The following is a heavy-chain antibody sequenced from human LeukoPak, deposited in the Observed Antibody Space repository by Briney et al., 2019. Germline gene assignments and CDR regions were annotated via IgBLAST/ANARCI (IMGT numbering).Heavy chain of an antibody. V-gene: IGHV1-2*02. CDR1: GYTFTSYY. Sequence: ASVTVSCKASGYTFTSYYIHWMRQAPGQGPDWMGYINPRNGATNYSQKFQGRLTMTRDTSISTAYMEVSSLKSDDTAVYYCARDPRDTGGSYDSWGQGTLLTVSS. D-gene: IGHD2-8*02. J-gene: IGHJ5*01. CDR3: ARDPRDTGGSYDS. CDR2: INPRNGAT.